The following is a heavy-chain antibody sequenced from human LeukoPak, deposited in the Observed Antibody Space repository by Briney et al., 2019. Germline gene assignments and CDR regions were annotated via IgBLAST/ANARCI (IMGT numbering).Heavy chain of an antibody. CDR3: ARDGGSGSYYYFDY. CDR1: GYTFTSYG. V-gene: IGHV1-69*04. CDR2: IIPILGIA. Sequence: SVKVSCKASGYTFTSYGISWVRQAPGQGLEWMGRIIPILGIANYAQKFQGRVTITADKSTSTAYMELSSLRSEDTAVYYCARDGGSGSYYYFDYWGQGTLVTVSS. J-gene: IGHJ4*02. D-gene: IGHD1-26*01.